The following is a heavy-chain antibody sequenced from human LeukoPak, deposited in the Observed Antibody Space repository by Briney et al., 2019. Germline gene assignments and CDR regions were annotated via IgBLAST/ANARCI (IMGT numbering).Heavy chain of an antibody. D-gene: IGHD6-19*01. CDR2: INHSGST. Sequence: SETLSLTCDVYGGSFSGYYWSWIRQPPEKGLEWIGEINHSGSTNYNPSLKSRVTISVDTSKNQFSLQLNSVTPEDTAVYYCARQGGAVAGTFIYYYMDVWGKGTTVTISS. CDR1: GGSFSGYY. CDR3: ARQGGAVAGTFIYYYMDV. V-gene: IGHV4-34*01. J-gene: IGHJ6*03.